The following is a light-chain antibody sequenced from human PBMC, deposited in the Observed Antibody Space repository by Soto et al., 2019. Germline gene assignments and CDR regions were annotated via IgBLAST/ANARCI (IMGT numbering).Light chain of an antibody. V-gene: IGKV1-5*03. J-gene: IGKJ1*01. CDR2: KAS. Sequence: DIQMTPSHSTLSASVVARVTITCRASPRISSWLAWYQQKPGKAPKLLIYKASSLESGVPSRFSGSGSGTEFTLTISSLQPDDFATYYCQQYNSYGTFGQGTKVDIK. CDR1: PRISSW. CDR3: QQYNSYGT.